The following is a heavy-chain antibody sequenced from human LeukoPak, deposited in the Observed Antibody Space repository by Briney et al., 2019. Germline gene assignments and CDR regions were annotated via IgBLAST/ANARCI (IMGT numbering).Heavy chain of an antibody. J-gene: IGHJ4*02. V-gene: IGHV4-39*07. Sequence: SETLSLTCTVSGGSISDYYWSWIRQPPGKGLEWIGGIYYSGSTYYNPSLKSRVTISVDTSKNQFSLKLSSVTAADTAVYYCARVYRSSSWYFDCWGQGTLVTVSS. CDR3: ARVYRSSSWYFDC. D-gene: IGHD6-13*01. CDR2: IYYSGST. CDR1: GGSISDYY.